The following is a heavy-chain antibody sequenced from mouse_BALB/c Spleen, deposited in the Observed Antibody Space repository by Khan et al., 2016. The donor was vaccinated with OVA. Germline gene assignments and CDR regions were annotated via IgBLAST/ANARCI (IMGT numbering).Heavy chain of an antibody. V-gene: IGHV3-2*02. J-gene: IGHJ4*01. D-gene: IGHD1-3*01. CDR3: AREGSRYNYAMYY. Sequence: QLKQSGPGLVKPSQSLSLTCTVTGYSITSDYAWNWIRQFPGNKLEWMGYLSSSGSTNYNPALKSRISITRATSKNQVFLQLNSVTTEDTATYYCAREGSRYNYAMYYWGQGTSVTVSS. CDR2: LSSSGST. CDR1: GYSITSDYA.